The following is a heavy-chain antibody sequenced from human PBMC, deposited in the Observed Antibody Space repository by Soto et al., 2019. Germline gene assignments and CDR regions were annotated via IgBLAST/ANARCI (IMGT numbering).Heavy chain of an antibody. D-gene: IGHD2-2*01. CDR2: IWYDGSNK. J-gene: IGHJ4*02. Sequence: GALRVPCTAPGFTFSTFGMHGVRQAPGKGLEWVAIIWYDGSNKYYGDSVKGRFTISRDNSKNTVYLQMNSLRAEDTAVYYCERDLRCSSTTCPADFWGQGTLVTVSS. CDR1: GFTFSTFG. CDR3: ERDLRCSSTTCPADF. V-gene: IGHV3-33*01.